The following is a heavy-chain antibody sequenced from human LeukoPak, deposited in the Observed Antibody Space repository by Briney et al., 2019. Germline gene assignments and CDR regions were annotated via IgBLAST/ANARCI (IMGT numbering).Heavy chain of an antibody. V-gene: IGHV3-21*01. CDR2: ISSRSGDI. D-gene: IGHD3-22*01. J-gene: IGHJ4*02. Sequence: GGSLRLSGAASGFTFSSYSMNWVRQAPGKGLEWVSSISSRSGDIYYADSVKGRFTISRDTAKNSLYVQMNSLRAQATAVYYCASPLYCDTRGFYYQVFDWGQGTLVTVSS. CDR3: ASPLYCDTRGFYYQVFD. CDR1: GFTFSSYS.